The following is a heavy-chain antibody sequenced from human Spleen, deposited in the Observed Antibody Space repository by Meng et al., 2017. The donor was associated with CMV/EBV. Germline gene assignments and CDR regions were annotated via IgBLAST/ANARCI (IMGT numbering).Heavy chain of an antibody. Sequence: ASVKVSCKASGYTFTGYYMHWVRQAPGQGLEWMGWINPNSGSTNYAKKFQGRVTMTRDTSISTAYMELSRLRSDDTAVYYCASWYYDFWSGRDYYYGMDVWGQGTTVTVSS. CDR3: ASWYYDFWSGRDYYYGMDV. CDR2: INPNSGST. D-gene: IGHD3-3*01. J-gene: IGHJ6*02. V-gene: IGHV1-2*02. CDR1: GYTFTGYY.